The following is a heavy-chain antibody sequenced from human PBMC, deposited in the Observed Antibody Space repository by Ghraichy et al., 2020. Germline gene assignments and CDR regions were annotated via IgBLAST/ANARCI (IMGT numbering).Heavy chain of an antibody. D-gene: IGHD2-15*01. Sequence: LSLTCAASGFTFSNYWMHWVRQAPGKGLVWVSRINSYGSNTIYADSVKGRFTISRDNAKNTLYLQMNSLRAEDTAVYYCAREYCSGGRCDFGTGGAHFGYWGQGTLVTVSS. CDR1: GFTFSNYW. J-gene: IGHJ4*02. V-gene: IGHV3-74*01. CDR3: AREYCSGGRCDFGTGGAHFGY. CDR2: INSYGSNT.